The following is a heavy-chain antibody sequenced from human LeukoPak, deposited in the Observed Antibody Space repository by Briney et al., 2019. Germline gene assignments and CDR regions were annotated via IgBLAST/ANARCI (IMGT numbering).Heavy chain of an antibody. CDR2: ISAYNGNT. CDR3: ARVAAAGTGGSGFDY. J-gene: IGHJ4*02. V-gene: IGHV1-18*01. Sequence: GASVKVSCKASGYTLTSYGISWVRQAPGQGLEWMGWISAYNGNTNYAQKLQGRVTMTTDTSTSTAYMELRSLRSDDTAVYYCARVAAAGTGGSGFDYWGQGTLVTVSS. CDR1: GYTLTSYG. D-gene: IGHD6-13*01.